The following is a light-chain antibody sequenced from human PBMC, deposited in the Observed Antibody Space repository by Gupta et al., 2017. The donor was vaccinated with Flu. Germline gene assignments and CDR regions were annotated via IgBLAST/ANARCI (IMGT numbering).Light chain of an antibody. Sequence: TIYCTRKRGSSDDSCVQWCQQRPGSAPTTVIFDDNKRTCWVTARLSAYIDSSSYSASLTISGLKREEEADYYCQSVDSSDINWVFGGGTKVTVL. V-gene: IGLV6-57*02. CDR3: QSVDSSDINWV. CDR2: DDN. CDR1: RGSSDDSC. J-gene: IGLJ3*02.